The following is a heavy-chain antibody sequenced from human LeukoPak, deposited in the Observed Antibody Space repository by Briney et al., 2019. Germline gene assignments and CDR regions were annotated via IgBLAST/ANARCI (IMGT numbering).Heavy chain of an antibody. Sequence: ASVKVSCKASGYTFTSYYMHWVRQAPGQGLEWMGIINPSGGSTSYAQKFQGRVTMTRDTSTSTVYMELSSLRSEDTAVYYCAGTEGTDCSGGSCYFRYWGQGTLVTVSS. D-gene: IGHD2-15*01. CDR1: GYTFTSYY. J-gene: IGHJ4*02. CDR2: INPSGGST. CDR3: AGTEGTDCSGGSCYFRY. V-gene: IGHV1-46*01.